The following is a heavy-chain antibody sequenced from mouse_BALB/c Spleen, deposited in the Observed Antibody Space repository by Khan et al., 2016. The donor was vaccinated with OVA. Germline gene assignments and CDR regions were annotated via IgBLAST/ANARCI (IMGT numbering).Heavy chain of an antibody. CDR2: ISYGGST. CDR3: ARKKYYGYAMDY. Sequence: VQLQESGPGLVKPSQSLSLTCTVTGYSITSDYAWDWIRQFPGNKLEWMGYISYGGSTSYSPSLKSRISITRDTSKNQFFLQLNSVTTEDTATYYCARKKYYGYAMDYWGQGTSVTVS. V-gene: IGHV3-2*02. J-gene: IGHJ4*01. CDR1: GYSITSDYA. D-gene: IGHD1-1*01.